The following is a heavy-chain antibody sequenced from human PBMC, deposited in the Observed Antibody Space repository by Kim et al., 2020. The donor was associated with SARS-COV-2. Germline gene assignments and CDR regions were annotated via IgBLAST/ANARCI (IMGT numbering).Heavy chain of an antibody. D-gene: IGHD1-26*01. CDR2: ISSSGSTI. J-gene: IGHJ4*02. CDR1: GFTFSDYY. CDR3: ARALWELYYYFDY. V-gene: IGHV3-11*01. Sequence: GGSLRLSCAASGFTFSDYYMSWIRQAPGKGLEWVSYISSSGSTIYYADSVKGRFTISRDNAKNSLYLQMNSLRAEDTAVYYCARALWELYYYFDYWGQGTLVTVSS.